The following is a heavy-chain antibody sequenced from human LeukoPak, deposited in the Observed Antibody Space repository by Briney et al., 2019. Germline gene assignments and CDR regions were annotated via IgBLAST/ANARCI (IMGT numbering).Heavy chain of an antibody. J-gene: IGHJ4*02. CDR3: ARRVAVTARYYFDF. V-gene: IGHV4-61*08. D-gene: IGHD6-19*01. Sequence: PSETLSLTCTVSGGSISSGDYYWTWIRQPPGKGLEWIGFVYYNGNTNYNPSLKSRVTISVDTSKNQFSLKVNSVTAADTAVYFCARRVAVTARYYFDFWGQGALVTVSS. CDR2: VYYNGNT. CDR1: GGSISSGDYY.